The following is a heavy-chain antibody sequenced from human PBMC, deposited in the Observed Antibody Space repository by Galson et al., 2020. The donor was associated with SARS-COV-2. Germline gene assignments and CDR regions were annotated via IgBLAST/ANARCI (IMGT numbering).Heavy chain of an antibody. CDR2: IDWDDHK. Sequence: SGPTLVKPTQTLTLTCIFSGFSLSTSGMYVSWIRQPPGKALEWLARIDWDDHKYYSTSLRTRLTISKDTSKNQVVLTMTNMDPVDTATYYCARMVGGYNSGWSFDYGGQGTLVTVSS. D-gene: IGHD6-19*01. V-gene: IGHV2-70*11. J-gene: IGHJ4*02. CDR1: GFSLSTSGMY. CDR3: ARMVGGYNSGWSFDY.